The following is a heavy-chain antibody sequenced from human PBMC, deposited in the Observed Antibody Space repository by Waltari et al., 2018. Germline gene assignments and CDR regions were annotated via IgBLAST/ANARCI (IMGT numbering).Heavy chain of an antibody. D-gene: IGHD4-17*01. V-gene: IGHV1-69*14. Sequence: QVQLVQSGAEVKKPGSSVKVSCKASGGTFSSYAINWVRQAPGQGLEWMGGLIPIFGTANDAQKFQGRVTITADKSTSTAYMELSSLRSEDTAVYYCARDTDYGDYVQAFDIWGQGTMVTVSS. CDR2: LIPIFGTA. J-gene: IGHJ3*02. CDR1: GGTFSSYA. CDR3: ARDTDYGDYVQAFDI.